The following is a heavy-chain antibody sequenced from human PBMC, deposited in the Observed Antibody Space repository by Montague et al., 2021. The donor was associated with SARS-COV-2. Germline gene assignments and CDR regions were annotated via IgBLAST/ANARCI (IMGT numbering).Heavy chain of an antibody. CDR1: GGSFSGHY. D-gene: IGHD2-15*01. Sequence: SETLSLTCAVYGGSFSGHYWIWIRQPPGKGLEWIGEINHSGSTNYNPSLKSRVTISVDTSKNQFSLKLSSVTAADTAVYYCARGRTLNYYYYMDVWDKGTTVTVSS. CDR2: INHSGST. J-gene: IGHJ6*03. V-gene: IGHV4-34*01. CDR3: ARGRTLNYYYYMDV.